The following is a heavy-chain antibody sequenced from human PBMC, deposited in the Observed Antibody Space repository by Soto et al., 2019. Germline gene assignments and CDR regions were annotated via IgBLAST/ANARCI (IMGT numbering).Heavy chain of an antibody. CDR3: AAQGGYYYGMDV. D-gene: IGHD3-16*01. CDR1: GSTVSSYP. CDR2: IVVVRGIS. J-gene: IGHJ6*02. Sequence: ASVKVSCKPSGSTVSSYPISRVRQAPGQGLEWIGWIVVVRGISNYAQKFQGRVTITADMSTSTAYMELSSLRSEDTAVYYCAAQGGYYYGMDVWGQGTTVTVSS. V-gene: IGHV1-69*10.